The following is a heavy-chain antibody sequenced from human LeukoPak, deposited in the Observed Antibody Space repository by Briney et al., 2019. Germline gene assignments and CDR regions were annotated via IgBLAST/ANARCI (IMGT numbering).Heavy chain of an antibody. J-gene: IGHJ5*02. D-gene: IGHD2-15*01. CDR3: ARDSAYCSGGRCPKWFDP. Sequence: PSETLSLTCTVSGDSINNPNYYWTWIRQHPGKALEWVGYIHSSGSTFYSPSLKSRLTISLDTSKNQFSLKLKSVTAADTAVYSCARDSAYCSGGRCPKWFDPWGQGALVTVSS. CDR2: IHSSGST. CDR1: GDSINNPNYY. V-gene: IGHV4-31*03.